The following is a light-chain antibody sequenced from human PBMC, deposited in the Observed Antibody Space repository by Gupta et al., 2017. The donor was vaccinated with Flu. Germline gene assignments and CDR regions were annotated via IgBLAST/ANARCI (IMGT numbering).Light chain of an antibody. CDR1: SSNIVAGYD. CDR3: QSSDNGLSGVV. CDR2: RNS. V-gene: IGLV1-40*01. J-gene: IGLJ6*01. Sequence: QSVLTPPPSVSGVPAQRVISTCTGSSSNIVAGYDVHWYQQLPGPAPKLLIYRNSNRPSGVPDRFSGSKSATSDSLAINGLQAEDEADYYCQSSDNGLSGVVFGSGTKVSV.